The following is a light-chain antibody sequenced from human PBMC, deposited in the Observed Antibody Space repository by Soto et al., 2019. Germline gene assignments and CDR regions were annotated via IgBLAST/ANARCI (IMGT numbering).Light chain of an antibody. CDR1: QSVSSN. V-gene: IGKV3-15*01. Sequence: EIVMTQSPATLSLSPGERATLSCRASQSVSSNLAWYQQKPGQAPRLLIYGASTRATGIPARFSGSGSGTEFTITISSLQSEDFAVYYCQQYNNWPYTFGQGTKLEIK. CDR2: GAS. CDR3: QQYNNWPYT. J-gene: IGKJ2*01.